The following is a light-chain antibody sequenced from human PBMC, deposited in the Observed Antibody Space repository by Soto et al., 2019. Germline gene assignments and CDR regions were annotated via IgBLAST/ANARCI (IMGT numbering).Light chain of an antibody. V-gene: IGKV1-27*01. CDR3: QNYNSAIDS. J-gene: IGKJ2*03. Sequence: DIQMTQSPYFLSASIGDRVTLSCRASQGIGGSLAWYQHKPDEIPKLLIYGASKLFSGVPSRFSGSGSGTDFTLTISSLQPEALETYYCQNYNSAIDSFGPGTK. CDR2: GAS. CDR1: QGIGGS.